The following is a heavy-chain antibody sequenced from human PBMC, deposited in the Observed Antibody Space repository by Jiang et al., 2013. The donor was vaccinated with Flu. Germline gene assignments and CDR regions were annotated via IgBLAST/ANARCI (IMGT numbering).Heavy chain of an antibody. Sequence: VQLVESGAEVKKPGASVKVSCKASGYTFTGYFIHWVRQAPGQGLEWMGWINPNSGGTSYAQKFQGRVTMTRDTSISTAYMELSRLRSDDTALYYCATYSAYCSGVAATTQFDYWGQGTLVTVSS. V-gene: IGHV1-2*02. D-gene: IGHD2-15*01. CDR1: GYTFTGYF. J-gene: IGHJ4*02. CDR3: ATYSAYCSGVAATTQFDY. CDR2: INPNSGGT.